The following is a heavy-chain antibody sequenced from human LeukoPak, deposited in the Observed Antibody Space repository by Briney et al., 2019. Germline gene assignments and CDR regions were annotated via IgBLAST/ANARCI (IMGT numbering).Heavy chain of an antibody. CDR1: GYSFTNYW. J-gene: IGHJ4*02. CDR2: IYPGDSET. D-gene: IGHD3-10*01. V-gene: IGHV5-51*01. CDR3: AIPPDYHYANGY. Sequence: GESLKISCKGSGYSFTNYWIGWVRQMPGKGLEWMGIIYPGDSETRYSPSFRGQVTISVAKSISTAYLQWSTLKASDTAMYYCAIPPDYHYANGYWGQGTLVTVSS.